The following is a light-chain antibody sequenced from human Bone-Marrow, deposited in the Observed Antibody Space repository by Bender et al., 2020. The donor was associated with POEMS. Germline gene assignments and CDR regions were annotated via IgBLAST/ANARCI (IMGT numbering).Light chain of an antibody. CDR1: TLADEY. CDR3: QTWDSDTVV. V-gene: IGLV3-1*01. CDR2: QDS. Sequence: SSKLTQPPSVSVSPGQTAIITCSGETLADEYSYWYQQKPGQSPVLVIYQDSKRPSGIPERFSGSNSGNTATLTISGAQPMDEADYYCQTWDSDTVVFGGGTKLTVL. J-gene: IGLJ3*02.